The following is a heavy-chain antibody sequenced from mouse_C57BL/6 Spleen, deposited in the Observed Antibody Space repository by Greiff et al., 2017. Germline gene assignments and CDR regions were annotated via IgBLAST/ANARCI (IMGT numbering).Heavy chain of an antibody. CDR2: ISSGSSTI. D-gene: IGHD2-4*01. CDR3: ARDYDYDYYAMDY. V-gene: IGHV5-17*01. Sequence: EVQGVESGGGLVKPGGSLKLSCAASGFTFSDYGMHWVRQAPEKGLEWVAYISSGSSTIYYADTEKGRFTISRDNAKNTLFLQMTSLRSEDTAMYYCARDYDYDYYAMDYWGQGTSVTVSS. J-gene: IGHJ4*01. CDR1: GFTFSDYG.